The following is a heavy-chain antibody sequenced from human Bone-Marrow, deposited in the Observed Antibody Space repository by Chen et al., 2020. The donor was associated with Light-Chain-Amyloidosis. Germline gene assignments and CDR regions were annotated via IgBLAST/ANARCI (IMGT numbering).Heavy chain of an antibody. CDR2: IYPDDSDA. CDR3: ARRREGYNFDY. CDR1: GYTFPNYW. D-gene: IGHD5-12*01. V-gene: IGHV5-51*01. Sequence: EVQLEQSGPEVKKPGESLKISCKGSGYTFPNYWIGWLRQMPGKGLEWMGVIYPDDSDARYSPSFEGQVTISDDKSITTSYLQGRSLKASDTAMYYCARRREGYNFDYWGQGTLVTVSS. J-gene: IGHJ4*02.